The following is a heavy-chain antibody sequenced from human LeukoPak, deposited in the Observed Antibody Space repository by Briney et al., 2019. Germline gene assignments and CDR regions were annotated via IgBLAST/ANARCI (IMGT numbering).Heavy chain of an antibody. CDR2: INPSGGST. D-gene: IGHD3-16*02. Sequence: ASVKVSCKASGYTFTSYYMHWVRQAPGQGLEWMGIINPSGGSTFYAQKFQGRVTMTRDTSTSTVYMELSSLKSEDTAVYYCARDTSYVWGSYRTPGYWGQGTLVTVSS. J-gene: IGHJ4*02. CDR1: GYTFTSYY. V-gene: IGHV1-46*01. CDR3: ARDTSYVWGSYRTPGY.